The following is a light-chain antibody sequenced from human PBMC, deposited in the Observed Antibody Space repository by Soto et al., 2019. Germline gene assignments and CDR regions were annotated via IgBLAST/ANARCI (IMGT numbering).Light chain of an antibody. V-gene: IGLV1-44*01. CDR3: AAWDDSLYGWV. CDR2: YDN. J-gene: IGLJ3*02. CDR1: SSNIGSNT. Sequence: QSVLTQPPSASGTPGQRVTISCSGSSSNIGSNTVNWYQQLPGTAPTLLIYYDNQRPSGVPDRFSGSKSGTSASLAISGLQSEDEAHYYCAAWDDSLYGWVFGGGTKLTVL.